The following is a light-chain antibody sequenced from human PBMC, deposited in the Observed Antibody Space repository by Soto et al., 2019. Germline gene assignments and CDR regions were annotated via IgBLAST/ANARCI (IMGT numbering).Light chain of an antibody. Sequence: EIVLTQSPATLSLSPGERATLSCRASQSVSSYLAWYQQKPGQAPRLLIYDASNRATGIPARFSGSGSGTDFTITISSLEPEDFAVYYCLQRSNWPRTFGPGTKVDI. CDR2: DAS. CDR3: LQRSNWPRT. CDR1: QSVSSY. V-gene: IGKV3-11*01. J-gene: IGKJ3*01.